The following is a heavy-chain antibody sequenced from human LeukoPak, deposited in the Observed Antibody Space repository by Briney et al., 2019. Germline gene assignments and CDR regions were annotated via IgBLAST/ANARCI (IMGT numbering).Heavy chain of an antibody. CDR1: GFTFSNYA. J-gene: IGHJ6*03. Sequence: GGSLRLSCAASGFTFSNYAMSWVRQAPGKGLEWVSAISTSGGSTDYADSVKGRFTISRDNSKNTLFLQMNSLRAEDTAVYYCAKDGHYYYYYMDVWGKGTTVTVSS. CDR2: ISTSGGST. D-gene: IGHD3/OR15-3a*01. CDR3: AKDGHYYYYYMDV. V-gene: IGHV3-23*01.